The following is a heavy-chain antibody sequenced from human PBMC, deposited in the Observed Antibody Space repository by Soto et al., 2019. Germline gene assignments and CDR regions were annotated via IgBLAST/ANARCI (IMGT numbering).Heavy chain of an antibody. CDR2: IIPIFGTA. CDR3: AVPHPGIAVPTKPSRQMDATQWIYYYGIDV. J-gene: IGHJ6*02. D-gene: IGHD6-19*01. CDR1: GGTFSSYA. Sequence: ASVKVSCKASGGTFSSYAVSWVRQAPGQGLEWMGGIIPIFGTANYAQTFQGRVTITADESTSTAYMELSSLRSEDTAVDYCAVPHPGIAVPTKPSRQMDATQWIYYYGIDVLGQGTTVTVSS. V-gene: IGHV1-69*13.